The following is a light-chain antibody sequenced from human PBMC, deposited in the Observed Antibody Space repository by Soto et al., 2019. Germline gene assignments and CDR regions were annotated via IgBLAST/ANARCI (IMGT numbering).Light chain of an antibody. CDR3: HHYDSSPPYT. CDR2: AAS. J-gene: IGKJ2*01. CDR1: QNVRSDY. V-gene: IGKV3-20*01. Sequence: EIVLTQSPATLSLSPGDRATLSCRASQNVRSDYFAWYQQKPGQAPRLLIYAASSRATGIPDRFIGSGSGTDFTLTISRLEPDDSAVYYCHHYDSSPPYTFGQGTKLEIK.